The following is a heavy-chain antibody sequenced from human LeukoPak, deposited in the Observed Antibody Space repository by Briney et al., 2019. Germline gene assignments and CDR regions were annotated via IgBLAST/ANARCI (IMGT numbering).Heavy chain of an antibody. J-gene: IGHJ2*01. CDR1: GFTFSNYA. D-gene: IGHD6-13*01. CDR3: AKRRGYSSSWQNWYFDL. Sequence: PGGSLRLSCAASGFTFSNYAMSWVRQTPGQGMEWVSAISGSGATTYFADSVKGRFTISTDNSKNTLYLQINSLRAEDTAVYYCAKRRGYSSSWQNWYFDLWGRGTLVTVSS. V-gene: IGHV3-23*01. CDR2: ISGSGATT.